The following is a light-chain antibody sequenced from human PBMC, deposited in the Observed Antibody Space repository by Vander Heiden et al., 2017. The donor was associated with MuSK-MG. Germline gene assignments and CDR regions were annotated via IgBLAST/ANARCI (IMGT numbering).Light chain of an antibody. CDR2: DAS. V-gene: IGKV1-13*02. Sequence: AIQLTQSPSSLSASVGDRVTITCRASQGISSALAWYQQKPGKATKLLIYDASSLESGVPSRFSGSGSGTDFTLTISSLQPEDFATYYCQQFNSLWTFGQGTKVEIK. CDR3: QQFNSLWT. CDR1: QGISSA. J-gene: IGKJ1*01.